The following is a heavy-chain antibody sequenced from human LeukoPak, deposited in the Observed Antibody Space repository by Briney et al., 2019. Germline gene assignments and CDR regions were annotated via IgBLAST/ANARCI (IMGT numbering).Heavy chain of an antibody. CDR2: IKSKIDGGTT. V-gene: IGHV3-15*01. CDR1: GFTFSHAW. D-gene: IGHD2-15*01. J-gene: IGHJ4*02. Sequence: GGSLRLSCAVSGFTFSHAWMSWVRQAPGKGLEWVGRIKSKIDGGTTDYGAPVEGRFTISRDDSKNTLYLQMNSLKSEDTAVYYCTTIRGFCSGRSCLGYWGQGTLVTVSS. CDR3: TTIRGFCSGRSCLGY.